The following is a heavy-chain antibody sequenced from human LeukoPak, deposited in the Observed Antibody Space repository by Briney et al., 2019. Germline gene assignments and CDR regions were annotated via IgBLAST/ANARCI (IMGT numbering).Heavy chain of an antibody. D-gene: IGHD3-22*01. V-gene: IGHV4-61*08. J-gene: IGHJ4*02. Sequence: SQTLSLTCAVSGGSISSGGYYWSWIRQPPGKGLEWIGYIYYSGSTNYNPSLKSRVTISVDTSKNQFSLKLSSVIAADTAVYYCARSSTADSSGYYPFDYWGQGTLVTVSS. CDR3: ARSSTADSSGYYPFDY. CDR2: IYYSGST. CDR1: GGSISSGGYY.